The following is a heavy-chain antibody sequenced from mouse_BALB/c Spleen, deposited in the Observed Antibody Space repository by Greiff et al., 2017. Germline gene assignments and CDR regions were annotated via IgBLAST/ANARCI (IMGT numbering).Heavy chain of an antibody. CDR1: GFTFSSFG. J-gene: IGHJ2*01. D-gene: IGHD5-1*01. V-gene: IGHV5-17*02. CDR3: ARSRKEYYYFDY. CDR2: ISSGSSTI. Sequence: EVQRVESGGGLVQPGGSRKLSCAASGFTFSSFGMHWVRQAPEKGLEWVAYISSGSSTIYYADTVKGRFTISRDNPKNTLFLQMTSLRSEDTAMYYCARSRKEYYYFDYWGQGTTLTVSS.